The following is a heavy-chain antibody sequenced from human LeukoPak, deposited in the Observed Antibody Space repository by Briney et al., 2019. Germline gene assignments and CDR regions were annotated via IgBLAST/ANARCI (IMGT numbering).Heavy chain of an antibody. Sequence: GGSLRLSCAASGLTFSSYAMSWVRQAPGKGLEWVSVISGSGSTTYYADSVKGRFTISRDNSKNTLYLQMNSLRAEDTAVYYCAKDSATVTHYYFDYWGQGTLATVSS. D-gene: IGHD4-11*01. CDR1: GLTFSSYA. V-gene: IGHV3-23*01. CDR3: AKDSATVTHYYFDY. J-gene: IGHJ4*02. CDR2: ISGSGSTT.